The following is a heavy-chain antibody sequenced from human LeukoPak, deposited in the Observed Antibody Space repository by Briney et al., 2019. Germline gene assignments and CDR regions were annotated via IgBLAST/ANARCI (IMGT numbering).Heavy chain of an antibody. V-gene: IGHV3-23*01. CDR3: AKDRRTLDAFDI. CDR2: ISGSGGST. Sequence: GGSLRLSCAASGFTFSISAMSWVRQAPGKGLEWASAISGSGGSTYYADSVKGRFIISRDNSKNTLYLQMNSLRAEDTAVYYCAKDRRTLDAFDIWGQGTMVTVSS. J-gene: IGHJ3*02. CDR1: GFTFSISA.